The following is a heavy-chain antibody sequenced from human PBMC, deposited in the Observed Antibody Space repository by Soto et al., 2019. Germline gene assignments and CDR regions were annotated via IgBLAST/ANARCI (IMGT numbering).Heavy chain of an antibody. CDR1: GYSFISYW. Sequence: GESLKISCKGSGYSFISYWIAWVRQMPGKGLKWMGIVNPRDSDTRYSPSFQGQVTFSADKSINTAYLQWRSLKASDTAIYYCARLISDGPRRSELDYWGQGALVTVSS. J-gene: IGHJ4*02. V-gene: IGHV5-51*01. CDR2: VNPRDSDT. CDR3: ARLISDGPRRSELDY. D-gene: IGHD1-1*01.